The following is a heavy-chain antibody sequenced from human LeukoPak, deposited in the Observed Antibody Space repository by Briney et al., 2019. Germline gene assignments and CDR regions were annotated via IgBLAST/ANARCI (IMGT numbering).Heavy chain of an antibody. Sequence: PSETLSLTCTVSGGSISPYYWSWIRQPPGKGLEWIGYIYDSGSTNYNPSLKSRVTLSVDTSKNQFSLKLSSVTAADTAVYYCALAGYSSSWLDYWGQGTLVTVSS. CDR3: ALAGYSSSWLDY. CDR1: GGSISPYY. CDR2: IYDSGST. J-gene: IGHJ4*02. D-gene: IGHD6-13*01. V-gene: IGHV4-59*12.